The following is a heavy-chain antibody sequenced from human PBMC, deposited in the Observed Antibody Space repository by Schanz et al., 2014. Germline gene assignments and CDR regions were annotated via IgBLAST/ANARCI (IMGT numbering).Heavy chain of an antibody. Sequence: QVQLVESGGGVVQPGRSLRLSCAASGFTFSNFAIHWVRQAPGKGLEWVALIWYDGSNEYYADSVKGRFTISRDNSKNTLFLQMSSLRAEDTAVYYCARDGDFDYWGQGTLVTVSS. CDR1: GFTFSNFA. J-gene: IGHJ4*02. CDR2: IWYDGSNE. V-gene: IGHV3-33*08. CDR3: ARDGDFDY.